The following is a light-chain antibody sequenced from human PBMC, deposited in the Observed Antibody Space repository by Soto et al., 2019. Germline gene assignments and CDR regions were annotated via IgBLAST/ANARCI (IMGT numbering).Light chain of an antibody. V-gene: IGLV2-11*01. CDR3: CSYAGSYTYV. CDR2: GVS. CDR1: SSDVGGYNY. Sequence: QSALTQPRSVSGSPGQAATISCTCTSSDVGGYNYVSWYQQHSGKAPKLMLYGVSRRPSGVPDRFSGSKSGNTASLTISGLQAEDEADYFCCSYAGSYTYVFGAGTKV. J-gene: IGLJ1*01.